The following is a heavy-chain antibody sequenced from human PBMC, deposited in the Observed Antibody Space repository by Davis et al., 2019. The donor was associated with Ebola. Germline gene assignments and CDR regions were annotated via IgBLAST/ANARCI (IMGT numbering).Heavy chain of an antibody. CDR2: LTWNSGSI. V-gene: IGHV3-9*01. CDR1: GFTFDDYA. D-gene: IGHD6-19*01. J-gene: IGHJ2*01. CDR3: ARDQGQWPHGNWYFNL. Sequence: SLKISCAASGFTFDDYAMHWVRQAPGKGLEWVSGLTWNSGSIGYADSVKGRFTISRDNAKNSLYLQMNSLRAEDTAVYYCARDQGQWPHGNWYFNLWGRGTLVTVSS.